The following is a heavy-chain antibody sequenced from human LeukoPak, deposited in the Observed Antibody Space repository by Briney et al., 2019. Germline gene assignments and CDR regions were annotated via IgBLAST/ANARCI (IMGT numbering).Heavy chain of an antibody. CDR2: IYPGAAGT. J-gene: IGHJ4*02. D-gene: IGHD3-10*01. V-gene: IGHV5-51*01. CDR1: GYSFTSSW. Sequence: GESLKISCKGSGYSFTSSWIGWARQMPGKGLEWMGIIYPGAAGTRYSPSLQGQVPSSADKSLIPAYLQWSSLKASYTAMYYCAAGSYSSYFDYWGQGTLVTVPS. CDR3: AAGSYSSYFDY.